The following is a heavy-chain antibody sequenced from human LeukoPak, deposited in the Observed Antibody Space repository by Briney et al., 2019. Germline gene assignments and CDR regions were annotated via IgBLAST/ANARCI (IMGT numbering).Heavy chain of an antibody. Sequence: GASVKVSCKVSGYTLTELSMHWVRQAPGKGLEWMGGFDPEDGETIYAQKFQGRVTMTEDTSTDTAYMELSSLRSEDTAVYYCATAELPNYYDSSGYSLFDPWGQGTPVTVSS. J-gene: IGHJ5*02. V-gene: IGHV1-24*01. D-gene: IGHD3-22*01. CDR2: FDPEDGET. CDR3: ATAELPNYYDSSGYSLFDP. CDR1: GYTLTELS.